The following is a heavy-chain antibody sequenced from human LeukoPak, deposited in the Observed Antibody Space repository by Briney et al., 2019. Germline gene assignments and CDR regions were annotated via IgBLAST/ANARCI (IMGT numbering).Heavy chain of an antibody. J-gene: IGHJ5*02. D-gene: IGHD3-10*01. V-gene: IGHV4-34*01. CDR3: ARSGYYGSGSYYPRNWFDP. Sequence: KPSETLSLTCAVYGRSFSGYYWSWIRQPPGKGLEWIGEINHSGSTNYNPSLKSRVTISVDTSKNQFSLKLSSVTAADTAVYYCARSGYYGSGSYYPRNWFDPWGQGTLVTVSS. CDR1: GRSFSGYY. CDR2: INHSGST.